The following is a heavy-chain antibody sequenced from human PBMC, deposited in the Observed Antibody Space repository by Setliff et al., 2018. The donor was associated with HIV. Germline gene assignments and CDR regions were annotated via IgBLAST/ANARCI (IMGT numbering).Heavy chain of an antibody. V-gene: IGHV3-48*03. CDR2: SSDTGSTT. CDR3: ARDPHYYDSSGYYSMFDI. CDR1: GFSFSNYD. D-gene: IGHD3-22*01. J-gene: IGHJ3*02. Sequence: LRLSCVGSGFSFSNYDLNWVRQAPGKGLEWISYSSDTGSTTYYGDSVKGRFTISRDNPKNSVYLQMSGLRVEDTAVYYCARDPHYYDSSGYYSMFDIWGQGTVVTVSS.